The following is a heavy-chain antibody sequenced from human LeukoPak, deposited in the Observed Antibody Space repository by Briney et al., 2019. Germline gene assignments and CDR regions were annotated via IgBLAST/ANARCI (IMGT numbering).Heavy chain of an antibody. V-gene: IGHV3-23*01. D-gene: IGHD3-16*02. CDR1: GGSVSTNTCY. J-gene: IGHJ4*02. Sequence: PSETLSLTCTVSGGSVSTNTCYWVWIRQPPGKGLEWVSAISGSGGSTYYADSVKGRFTISRDNSKNTLYLQMNSLRAEDTAVYYCARDLRDMITFGGVIGYWGQGTLVTVSS. CDR2: ISGSGGST. CDR3: ARDLRDMITFGGVIGY.